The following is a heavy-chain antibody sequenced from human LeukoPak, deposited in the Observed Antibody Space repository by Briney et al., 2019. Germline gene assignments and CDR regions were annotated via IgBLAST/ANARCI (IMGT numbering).Heavy chain of an antibody. Sequence: PGGSLRLSCAASGFTFSNAWMSWVRQAPGKGLEWVGRIKSKTDGGTTDYAAPAKGRFTISRDDSKNTLYLQMNSLKTEDTAVYYCTTSRGQWLMIYWGQGTLVTVSS. CDR3: TTSRGQWLMIY. CDR2: IKSKTDGGTT. V-gene: IGHV3-15*01. J-gene: IGHJ4*02. D-gene: IGHD6-19*01. CDR1: GFTFSNAW.